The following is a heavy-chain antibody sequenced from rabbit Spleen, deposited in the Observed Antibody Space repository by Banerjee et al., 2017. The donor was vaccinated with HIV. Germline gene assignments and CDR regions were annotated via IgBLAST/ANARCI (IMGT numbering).Heavy chain of an antibody. J-gene: IGHJ4*01. V-gene: IGHV1S40*01. CDR1: GFSFSSSYD. D-gene: IGHD8-1*01. Sequence: QSLEESGGDLVKPGASLTLTCTASGFSFSSSYDMCWVRQAPGKGLEWIGCIYTGNGKTYYAGWAKGRFTISKASSTTVTLQMTSLTAADTATFFCAKTGYDGSGHYIDGYFNFWGPGTLVTVS. CDR3: AKTGYDGSGHYIDGYFNF. CDR2: IYTGNGKT.